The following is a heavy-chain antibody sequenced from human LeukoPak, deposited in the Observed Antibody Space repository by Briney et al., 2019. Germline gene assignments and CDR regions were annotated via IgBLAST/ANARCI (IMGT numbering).Heavy chain of an antibody. Sequence: GGSLRLSCSASGFTFGDYAMHWVRQAPGKGPEWVSGITWDSVEIAYADSVKGRFTISRDNAKNSLYLQMNSLRAEDTAVYYCAAAPGSYFDYWGQGTLVTVSS. CDR1: GFTFGDYA. CDR3: AAAPGSYFDY. J-gene: IGHJ4*02. CDR2: ITWDSVEI. D-gene: IGHD1-26*01. V-gene: IGHV3-9*01.